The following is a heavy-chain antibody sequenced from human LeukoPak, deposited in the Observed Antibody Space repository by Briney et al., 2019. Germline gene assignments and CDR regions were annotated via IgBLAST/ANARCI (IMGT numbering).Heavy chain of an antibody. CDR3: ARLTGYCSSTSCDAFDI. V-gene: IGHV1-2*02. Sequence: ASVKVSCKASGYTFTGYYMHWVRQAPGQGLEWMGWINPNSGGTNYAQKFQGRVTMTRDTSISTAYMELSRLRSDDTAVYYCARLTGYCSSTSCDAFDIWGQGTMVNVSS. J-gene: IGHJ3*02. CDR2: INPNSGGT. CDR1: GYTFTGYY. D-gene: IGHD2-2*03.